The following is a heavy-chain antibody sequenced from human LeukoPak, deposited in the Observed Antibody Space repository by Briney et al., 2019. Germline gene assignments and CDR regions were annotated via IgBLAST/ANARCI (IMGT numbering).Heavy chain of an antibody. CDR1: GGSFSGYY. Sequence: PSETLSLTCAVYGGSFSGYYWSWIRQPPGKGLEWIGEINHSGSTNYNPSLKSRVTISVDTSKNQFSLKLSSVTDADTAVYYCASDPTYRATDFDYWCQGTLVTVSS. CDR3: ASDPTYRATDFDY. V-gene: IGHV4-34*01. J-gene: IGHJ4*02. D-gene: IGHD1-26*01. CDR2: INHSGST.